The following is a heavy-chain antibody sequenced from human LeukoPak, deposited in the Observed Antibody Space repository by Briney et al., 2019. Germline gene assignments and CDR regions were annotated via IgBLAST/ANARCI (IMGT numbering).Heavy chain of an antibody. Sequence: GGSLRLSCAASGFTFSTYGMHWVRQAPGKGLEWVAVISYDGINKYYADSAKGRFTISRDNSKNMLYLQMSSLRAEDTAVYYCAKDHVTSSSWFPDYWGQGTLVTVSS. D-gene: IGHD6-13*01. CDR3: AKDHVTSSSWFPDY. V-gene: IGHV3-30*18. J-gene: IGHJ4*02. CDR2: ISYDGINK. CDR1: GFTFSTYG.